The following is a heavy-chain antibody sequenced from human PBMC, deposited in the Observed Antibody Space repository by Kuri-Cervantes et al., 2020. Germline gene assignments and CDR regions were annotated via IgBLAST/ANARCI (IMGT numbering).Heavy chain of an antibody. CDR2: IFQSGST. J-gene: IGHJ3*02. V-gene: IGHV4-4*02. Sequence: SETLSLTCSVSGDTITSYNWWSWVRQSPGKGLEWIGEIFQSGSTNYNPSLKSRVTISLDIPKNQFSLSLSSVTAADTAVYYCARDPATYCGGDCYSFGAFDIWGQGTMVTVSS. D-gene: IGHD2-21*02. CDR3: ARDPATYCGGDCYSFGAFDI. CDR1: GDTITSYNW.